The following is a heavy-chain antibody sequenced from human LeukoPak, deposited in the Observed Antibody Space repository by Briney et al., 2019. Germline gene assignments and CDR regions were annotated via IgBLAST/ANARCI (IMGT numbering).Heavy chain of an antibody. Sequence: GGSLRLSCAASGFTFSSYEMNWVRQAPGKGLEWVSAISGSDDGTYYADSVKGRFTISRDNSRNTLYLQMNTLRAEDTAVYFCAKSPVSSCRGSFCYPFDYWGQGTLVTVSS. CDR3: AKSPVSSCRGSFCYPFDY. D-gene: IGHD2-15*01. CDR2: ISGSDDGT. CDR1: GFTFSSYE. V-gene: IGHV3-23*01. J-gene: IGHJ4*02.